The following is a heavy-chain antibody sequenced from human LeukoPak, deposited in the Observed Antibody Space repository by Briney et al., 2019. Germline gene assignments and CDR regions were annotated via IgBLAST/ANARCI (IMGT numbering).Heavy chain of an antibody. Sequence: SETLSLTCTVSGDSVTSGHYYWTWIRQPPGKGLEWIGYIHYSGSTNYNPSLKSRLTISIDTSKNHFSLKLSSVTTTDTAVYYCARAPSYYWYFDVWGRGTLVTVPS. CDR3: ARAPSYYWYFDV. CDR2: IHYSGST. J-gene: IGHJ2*01. V-gene: IGHV4-61*03. CDR1: GDSVTSGHYY.